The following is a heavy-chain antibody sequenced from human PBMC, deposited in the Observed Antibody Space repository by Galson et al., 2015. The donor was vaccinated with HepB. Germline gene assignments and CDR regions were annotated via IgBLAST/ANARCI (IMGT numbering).Heavy chain of an antibody. D-gene: IGHD3-9*01. CDR1: GFTFTSFA. Sequence: SVKVSCKASGFTFTSFAVQWVRQARGQRLEWIGWIVVGSGNTNYAQKFQERVTITRDMSTSTAYMELSSLRSEDTAVNYCAADHGDDTLTESRGYYYYGMDVWGQGTTVTVSS. V-gene: IGHV1-58*01. CDR2: IVVGSGNT. J-gene: IGHJ6*02. CDR3: AADHGDDTLTESRGYYYYGMDV.